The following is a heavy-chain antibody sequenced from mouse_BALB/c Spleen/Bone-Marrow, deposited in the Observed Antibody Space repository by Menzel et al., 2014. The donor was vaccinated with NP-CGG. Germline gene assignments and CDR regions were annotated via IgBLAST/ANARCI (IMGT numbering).Heavy chain of an antibody. Sequence: QVQLQQSGAELVRPGASVKLSCKASGYSFTSYWMNWVKQRPGQGLEWIGMIHPSDSETRLSQKFKDKATLTVDKSSSTAYMQLSSPTSEDSAVYYCARGREITTVVAGDWYFDVWGAGTTVTVSS. V-gene: IGHV1-61*01. CDR2: IHPSDSET. CDR3: ARGREITTVVAGDWYFDV. D-gene: IGHD1-1*01. CDR1: GYSFTSYW. J-gene: IGHJ1*01.